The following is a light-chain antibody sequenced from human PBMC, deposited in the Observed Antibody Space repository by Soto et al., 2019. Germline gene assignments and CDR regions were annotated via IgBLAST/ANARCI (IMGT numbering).Light chain of an antibody. V-gene: IGKV3-20*01. CDR1: ETIRNNY. Sequence: QSPGTLSLSPGEGATLSCRASETIRNNYLAWYQQKPGQAPRLLIYGASVRATGVPDRFSGSGSGTDFTLTISRLEPEDFATYYCQQSYSIPWTFGQGTKVEIK. CDR3: QQSYSIPWT. CDR2: GAS. J-gene: IGKJ1*01.